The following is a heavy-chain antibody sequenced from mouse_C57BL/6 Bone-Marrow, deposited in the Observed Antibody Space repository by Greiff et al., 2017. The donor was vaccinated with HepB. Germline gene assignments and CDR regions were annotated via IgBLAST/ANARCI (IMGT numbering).Heavy chain of an antibody. CDR1: GFTFTDYY. V-gene: IGHV7-3*01. D-gene: IGHD4-1*02. CDR2: IRNKANGYTT. Sequence: EVKVVESGGGLVQPGGSLSLSCAASGFTFTDYYMSWVRRPPGKALEWLGFIRNKANGYTTEYSASVKGRFTISRDNSQSILYLQMNALRAEDSATYYCARSSQLARAMDYCAQGPSVTVSS. J-gene: IGHJ4*01. CDR3: ARSSQLARAMDY.